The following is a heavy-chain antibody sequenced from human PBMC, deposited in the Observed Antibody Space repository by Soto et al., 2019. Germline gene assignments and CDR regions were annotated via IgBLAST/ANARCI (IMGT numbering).Heavy chain of an antibody. CDR3: AKDTVGGYSFWSGYYSDGLDV. CDR2: ISGSADGT. Sequence: EVKLLESGGGLAQPGGSLRISCVGSGFTFDSYAISWVRQAPGERLQWIAAISGSADGTDYAHSVRGRFTISRDNAKKTGHLQMDSLRVEDTAVYFCAKDTVGGYSFWSGYYSDGLDVWGQGTLVTVS. CDR1: GFTFDSYA. J-gene: IGHJ3*01. V-gene: IGHV3-23*01. D-gene: IGHD3-3*01.